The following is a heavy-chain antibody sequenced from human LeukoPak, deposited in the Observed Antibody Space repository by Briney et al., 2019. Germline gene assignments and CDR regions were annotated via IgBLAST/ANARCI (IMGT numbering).Heavy chain of an antibody. CDR2: IYPGDSDT. D-gene: IGHD3-10*01. CDR1: GYSFTTYW. Sequence: GESLKISCKGSGYSFTTYWIGWVRQMPGKGLEWMGIIYPGDSDTRYSPSFQGQVTISADKSISTAYLQWGTLKASDTAMYYCARPVGPTMVRGAPADYFDYWGQGTLVTVSS. V-gene: IGHV5-51*01. CDR3: ARPVGPTMVRGAPADYFDY. J-gene: IGHJ4*02.